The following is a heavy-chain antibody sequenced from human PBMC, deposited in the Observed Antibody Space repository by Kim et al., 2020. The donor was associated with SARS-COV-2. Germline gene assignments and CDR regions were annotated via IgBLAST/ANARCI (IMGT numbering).Heavy chain of an antibody. CDR1: GFTFSSYA. CDR3: AKAPNSLRVYGMDV. CDR2: ISGSGGST. D-gene: IGHD2-8*01. V-gene: IGHV3-23*01. Sequence: GGSLRLSCAASGFTFSSYAMSWVRQAPGKGLEWVSAISGSGGSTYYADSVKGRFTIYRDKSKNTLYLQMNSLRAEDTAVYDCAKAPNSLRVYGMDVCGQGTTVTVSS. J-gene: IGHJ6*02.